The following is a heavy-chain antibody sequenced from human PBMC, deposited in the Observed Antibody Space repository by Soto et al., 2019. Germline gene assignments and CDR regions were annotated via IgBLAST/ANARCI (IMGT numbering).Heavy chain of an antibody. CDR3: ARGMTTVTTLDY. V-gene: IGHV4-30-2*01. D-gene: IGHD4-4*01. CDR1: GGSISSGGYS. Sequence: QLQLQESGSGLVKPSQTLSLTCAVSGGSISSGGYSWSWIRQPPGKGLEWIGYIYHSGSTYYNPSLKSRITISIDRSKNQLSLKLSSVTTADTAVYYCARGMTTVTTLDYWGQGTLVTVSS. CDR2: IYHSGST. J-gene: IGHJ4*02.